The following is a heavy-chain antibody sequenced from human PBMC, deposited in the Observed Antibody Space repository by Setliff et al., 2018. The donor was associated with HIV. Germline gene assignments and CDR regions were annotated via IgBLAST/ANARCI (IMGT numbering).Heavy chain of an antibody. CDR3: ARLSKSTSGWDNWFDP. Sequence: PAESLKISCKASGYTFTTYWIGWVRQMPGKGLEWMGIIYPADSDTTYSPSFQGQVTISVDRSISTAYLQWSNLKASDTAMYYCARLSKSTSGWDNWFDPWGQGTLGTVSS. D-gene: IGHD6-19*01. CDR1: GYTFTTYW. J-gene: IGHJ5*02. CDR2: IYPADSDT. V-gene: IGHV5-51*01.